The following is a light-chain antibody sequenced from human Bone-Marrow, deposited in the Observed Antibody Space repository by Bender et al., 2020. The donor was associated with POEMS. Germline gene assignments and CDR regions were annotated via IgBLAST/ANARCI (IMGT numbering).Light chain of an antibody. CDR1: KLGEKY. J-gene: IGLJ1*01. CDR3: QAWDIYTYV. V-gene: IGLV3-1*01. CDR2: QDT. Sequence: YELTQPPSLSVSPGQTASITCSGDKLGEKYASWYQQKPGQSPVLVIYQDTKRPSGISDRFSGSNSGNTATLTISGTQAMDEADYYCQAWDIYTYVFGTGTKVTVL.